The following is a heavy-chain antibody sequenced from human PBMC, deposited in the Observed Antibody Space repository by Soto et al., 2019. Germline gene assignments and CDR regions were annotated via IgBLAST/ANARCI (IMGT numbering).Heavy chain of an antibody. CDR3: ARESMVVIIPRNYYGMDV. D-gene: IGHD3-3*01. CDR2: IIPIFGTA. V-gene: IGHV1-69*13. CDR1: GYTFTSYG. Sequence: SVKVSCKASGYTFTSYGISWVRQAPGQGLEWMGGIIPIFGTANYAQKFQGRVTITADESTSTAYMELSSLRSEDTAVYYCARESMVVIIPRNYYGMDVWGQGTTVTVSS. J-gene: IGHJ6*02.